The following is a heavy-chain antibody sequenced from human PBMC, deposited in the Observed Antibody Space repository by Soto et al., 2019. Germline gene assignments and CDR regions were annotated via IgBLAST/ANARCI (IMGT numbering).Heavy chain of an antibody. CDR2: ISYDGSNK. J-gene: IGHJ4*02. Sequence: GGSLRLSCAASGFTFSSYGMHWVRQAPGKGLEWVAVISYDGSNKYYADSVKGRFTISRDNSKNTLYLQMNSLRAEDTAVYYCARTKRGSSSSFDYWGQGTLVTVSS. D-gene: IGHD6-6*01. CDR3: ARTKRGSSSSFDY. V-gene: IGHV3-30*03. CDR1: GFTFSSYG.